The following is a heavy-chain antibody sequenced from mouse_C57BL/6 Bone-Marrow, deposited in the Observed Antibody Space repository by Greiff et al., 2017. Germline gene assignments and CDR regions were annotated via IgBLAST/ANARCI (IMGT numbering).Heavy chain of an antibody. Sequence: VQLQQPGAELVMPGASVKLSCKASGYTFTSYWMHWVKQRPGQGLEWIGEIDPSDSYTNYNQKFKGKSTLTVDKSSSTAYMQLSSLTSEDSAVYYCGRGNWAWFAYWGQGTLVTVSA. CDR2: IDPSDSYT. V-gene: IGHV1-69*01. D-gene: IGHD4-1*01. CDR3: GRGNWAWFAY. CDR1: GYTFTSYW. J-gene: IGHJ3*01.